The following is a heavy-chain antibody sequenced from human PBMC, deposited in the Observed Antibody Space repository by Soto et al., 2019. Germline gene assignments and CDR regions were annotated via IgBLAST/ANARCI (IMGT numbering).Heavy chain of an antibody. CDR2: ISGGGGST. V-gene: IGHV3-23*01. CDR1: GFTFNNYA. D-gene: IGHD2-2*01. Sequence: EVKLLESGGGLVQSGGSLRLSCAASGFTFNNYAMSWVRQAPGKGLEWVSGISGGGGSTFYADSVKGRFTISRDNYKSTLFLQMNSLRVEDTAVYYCAKGVRSSSCYACFDCRGQGSLVTVSS. J-gene: IGHJ4*02. CDR3: AKGVRSSSCYACFDC.